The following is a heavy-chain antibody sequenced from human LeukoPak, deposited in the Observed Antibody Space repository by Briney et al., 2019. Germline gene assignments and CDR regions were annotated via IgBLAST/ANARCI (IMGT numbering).Heavy chain of an antibody. D-gene: IGHD3-10*01. CDR2: MNPNSGNT. CDR1: GYTFTSYD. V-gene: IGHV1-18*01. Sequence: ASVKVSCKASGYTFTSYDINWVRQATGQGLEWMRWMNPNSGNTNYAQKLQGRVTMTTDTSTSTAYMELRSLRSDDTAVYYCARVWFGSYYFDYWGQGTLVTVSS. CDR3: ARVWFGSYYFDY. J-gene: IGHJ4*02.